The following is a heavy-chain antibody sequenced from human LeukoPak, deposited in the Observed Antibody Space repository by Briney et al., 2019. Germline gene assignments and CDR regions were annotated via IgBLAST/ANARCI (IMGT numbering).Heavy chain of an antibody. CDR2: ISITSNTI. CDR3: ARGSLDAYDS. D-gene: IGHD5-24*01. V-gene: IGHV3-48*03. J-gene: IGHJ5*01. CDR1: GFSFRDYE. Sequence: PGGSLRLSCAASGFSFRDYEMNWVRQAPGKGLEWVSYISITSNTIHYADSVKGRFTISRDNTKNSLHLQMTRLRADDTAVYYCARGSLDAYDSWGQGTLVTVSS.